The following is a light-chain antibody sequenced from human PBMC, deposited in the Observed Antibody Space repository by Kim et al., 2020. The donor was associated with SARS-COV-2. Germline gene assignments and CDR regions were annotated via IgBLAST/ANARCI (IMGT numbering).Light chain of an antibody. CDR2: DVS. CDR1: SSDVGAYNY. V-gene: IGLV2-14*03. J-gene: IGLJ3*02. Sequence: GQSITISCTGTSSDVGAYNYVSWYQQHPGKAPKLIIYDVSYRPSGVSNRFSGSKSGNTASLTISGLQAEDEADYYCSSYTSSSTLAFGEGTKVTVL. CDR3: SSYTSSSTLA.